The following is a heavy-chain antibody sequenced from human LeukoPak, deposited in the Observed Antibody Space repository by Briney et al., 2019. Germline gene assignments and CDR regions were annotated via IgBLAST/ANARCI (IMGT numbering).Heavy chain of an antibody. CDR3: ARDIGYGDYAGQDY. D-gene: IGHD4-17*01. J-gene: IGHJ4*02. V-gene: IGHV1-18*01. CDR2: ISADSVNS. Sequence: AAVKVSCTAAGYTFSTYGISWVRQAPGQGLEWMGWISADSVNSNYAQKLQGRVTMTTDTSTNTAYMELSRLRPDDTAVYYCARDIGYGDYAGQDYWGKGTLVTVSS. CDR1: GYTFSTYG.